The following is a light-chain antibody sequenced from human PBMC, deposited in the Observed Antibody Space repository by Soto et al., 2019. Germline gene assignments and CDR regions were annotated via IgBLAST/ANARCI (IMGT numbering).Light chain of an antibody. CDR2: GAS. J-gene: IGKJ2*01. CDR3: QLYSGSPMYT. Sequence: EIVLTQSPGSLSLSPGERATLSCRASQSVSSGSLAWYQQKPGQAPRLLIYGASSRATCVPDRFSGSGSGTDFTLTISRLEPEDFAVYYCQLYSGSPMYTFGQGTRLDIK. V-gene: IGKV3-20*01. CDR1: QSVSSGS.